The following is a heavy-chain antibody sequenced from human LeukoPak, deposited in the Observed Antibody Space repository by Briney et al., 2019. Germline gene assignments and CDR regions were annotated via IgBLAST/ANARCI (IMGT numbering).Heavy chain of an antibody. CDR2: FDPEDGET. Sequence: GASVTVSCKVSGYTLTELSMHWVRQAPGKGLEWMGGFDPEDGETIYAQKFQGRVTMTEDTSTDTAYMELSSLRSEDTAVYYCATAGIAVAGMWWFDPWGQGTLVTVSS. J-gene: IGHJ5*02. CDR3: ATAGIAVAGMWWFDP. CDR1: GYTLTELS. V-gene: IGHV1-24*01. D-gene: IGHD6-19*01.